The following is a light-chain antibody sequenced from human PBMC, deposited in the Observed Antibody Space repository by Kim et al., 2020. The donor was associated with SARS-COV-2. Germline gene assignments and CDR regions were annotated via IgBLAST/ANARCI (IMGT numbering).Light chain of an antibody. Sequence: QPVLTQSPSASASLGASVKLTCTLSSGHSSYAVTWHQQQPEKGPRYLLKLNSDGSHSKGDGIPDHFSGSSSGAERYLSISSLQSEDEADYYCQTWDTGIVVFGGGTQVTVL. J-gene: IGLJ2*01. CDR2: LNSDGSH. CDR1: SGHSSYA. V-gene: IGLV4-69*01. CDR3: QTWDTGIVV.